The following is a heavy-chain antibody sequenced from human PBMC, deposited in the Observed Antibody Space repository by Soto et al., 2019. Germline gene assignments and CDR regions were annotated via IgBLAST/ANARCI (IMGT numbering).Heavy chain of an antibody. CDR1: GDSISGYY. V-gene: IGHV4-59*08. CDR3: ARLYCISTRCYAHFDY. J-gene: IGHJ4*01. CDR2: IYYSGST. Sequence: SESLSLTCTVSGDSISGYYWNWIRQPLGKGLEKIRYIYYSGSTNYNPSLKSRVTISVDTSKNQFSLNLSSVTAADSGLFYCARLYCISTRCYAHFDYWGQGTLVAVSS. D-gene: IGHD2-2*01.